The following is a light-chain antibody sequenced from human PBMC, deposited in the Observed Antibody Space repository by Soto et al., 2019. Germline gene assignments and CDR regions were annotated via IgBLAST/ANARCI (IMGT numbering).Light chain of an antibody. V-gene: IGKV2-28*01. CDR1: QSLLHSNGYNY. J-gene: IGKJ3*01. CDR3: QQLSTSPFT. CDR2: LGS. Sequence: DIVMTQSPLSLPVTPGEPASISCRSSQSLLHSNGYNYLDWYLQKPGQSPQLLIYLGSNRASGVPDRFSGSGSGTDFTLKISRVEAEDVGVYYCQQLSTSPFTFGPGTKVDIK.